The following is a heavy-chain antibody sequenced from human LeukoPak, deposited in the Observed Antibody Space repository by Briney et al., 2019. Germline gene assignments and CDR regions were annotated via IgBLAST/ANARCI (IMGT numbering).Heavy chain of an antibody. CDR1: GYTFTGYY. CDR2: INPNSGGT. J-gene: IGHJ4*02. Sequence: ASVTVSCKASGYTFTGYYMHWVRQAPAQGLEWMGWINPNSGGTNYEQKFQGRVTMTRDTSISKAYMELSRLRSDDTAVYYCARVDYDSYFDYWGQGTLVTVS. V-gene: IGHV1-2*02. CDR3: ARVDYDSYFDY. D-gene: IGHD3-22*01.